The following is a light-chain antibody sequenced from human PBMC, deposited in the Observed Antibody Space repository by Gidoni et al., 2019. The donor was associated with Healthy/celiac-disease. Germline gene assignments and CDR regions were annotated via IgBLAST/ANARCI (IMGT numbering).Light chain of an antibody. Sequence: QSVLTQPPSVSGAPGQRVTISCTGSNSNIGAGYDVHWYQQLPGTAPKLLIYGNTNRPSGVPDRFPGSKSGTSASLAITGLQAEDEADYYCQSYDSSLSGGVFGGGTKLTVL. V-gene: IGLV1-40*01. CDR1: NSNIGAGYD. CDR2: GNT. CDR3: QSYDSSLSGGV. J-gene: IGLJ3*02.